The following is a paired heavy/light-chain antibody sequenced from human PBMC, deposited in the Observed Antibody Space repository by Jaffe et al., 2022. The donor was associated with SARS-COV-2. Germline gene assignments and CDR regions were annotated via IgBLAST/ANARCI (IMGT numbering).Heavy chain of an antibody. J-gene: IGHJ6*02. Sequence: QVQLVQSGAEVKKPGSSVKVSCKASGGTFSSYTISWVRQAPGQGLEWMGRIIPILGIANYAQKFQGRVTITADKSTSTAYMELSSLRSEDTAVYYCAKSRWGTDYYDSSGYSPLEGMDVWGQGTTVTVSS. CDR1: GGTFSSYT. CDR3: AKSRWGTDYYDSSGYSPLEGMDV. V-gene: IGHV1-69*02. D-gene: IGHD3-22*01. CDR2: IIPILGIA.
Light chain of an antibody. V-gene: IGKV3-20*01. CDR3: QQYGSSPHT. Sequence: EIVLTQSPGTLSLSPGERATLSCRASQSVSSSYLAWYQQKPGQAPRLLIYGASSRATGIPDRFSGSGSGTDFTLTISRLEPEDFAVYYCQQYGSSPHTFGPGTKVDIK. CDR2: GAS. CDR1: QSVSSSY. J-gene: IGKJ3*01.